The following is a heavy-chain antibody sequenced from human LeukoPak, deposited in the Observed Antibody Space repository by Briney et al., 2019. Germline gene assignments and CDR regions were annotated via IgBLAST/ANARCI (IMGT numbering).Heavy chain of an antibody. CDR1: GFTFSSYA. CDR3: ATQLLGYCTNGVCHLDY. D-gene: IGHD2-8*01. J-gene: IGHJ4*02. Sequence: QPGGSLRLSCAASGFTFSSYAMSWVRQAPGKGLEWVSAISGSGGRTYYADSVKGRFTISRDNSKNTLYLQMNSLRAEDTAVYYCATQLLGYCTNGVCHLDYWGQGALVTVSS. V-gene: IGHV3-23*01. CDR2: ISGSGGRT.